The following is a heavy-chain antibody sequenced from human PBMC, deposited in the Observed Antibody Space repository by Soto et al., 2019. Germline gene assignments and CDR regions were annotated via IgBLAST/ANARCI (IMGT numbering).Heavy chain of an antibody. V-gene: IGHV4-59*01. Sequence: LSLTCTVSGDSINNYYWSWIRQPPGKGLEWIGYXYHXGSXXYXPXXXSXXTISVDPSKTQFSLRLSSVTAADTAVYYCARDVNVYGTSRHYYGIDVWGRGTTVTVSS. D-gene: IGHD2-2*01. CDR1: GDSINNYY. CDR3: ARDVNVYGTSRHYYGIDV. CDR2: XYHXGSX. J-gene: IGHJ6*02.